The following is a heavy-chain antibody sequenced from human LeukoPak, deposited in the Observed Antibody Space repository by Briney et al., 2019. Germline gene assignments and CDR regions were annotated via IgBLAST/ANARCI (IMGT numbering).Heavy chain of an antibody. Sequence: SETLSLTCTVSGGSISSYYWSWIRQPAGKGLEWIGRIYTSGSTNYNPSLKSRVTMSVDTSKNQFSLKLSSVTAADTAVYYCARGDSSWLTYYYFHYMDVWGKGTTVTVSS. J-gene: IGHJ6*03. D-gene: IGHD6-13*01. CDR2: IYTSGST. CDR3: ARGDSSWLTYYYFHYMDV. CDR1: GGSISSYY. V-gene: IGHV4-4*07.